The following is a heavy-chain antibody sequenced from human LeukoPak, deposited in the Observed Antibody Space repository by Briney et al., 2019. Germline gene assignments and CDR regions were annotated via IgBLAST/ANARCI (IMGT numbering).Heavy chain of an antibody. J-gene: IGHJ4*02. CDR1: GFTFSSYA. Sequence: GGSLRLSCSASGFTFSSYAMHWVRQAPGKGLEYVSAISSNGGSTYYADSVKGRFTISGDNSKNTLYLQMNSLRAEDTAVYYCARESEELWTLDYWGQGTLVTVSS. V-gene: IGHV3-64*04. CDR2: ISSNGGST. CDR3: ARESEELWTLDY. D-gene: IGHD5-18*01.